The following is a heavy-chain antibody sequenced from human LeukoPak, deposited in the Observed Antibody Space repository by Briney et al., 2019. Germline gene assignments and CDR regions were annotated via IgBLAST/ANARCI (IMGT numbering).Heavy chain of an antibody. V-gene: IGHV4-34*01. CDR1: GGSFSGYY. CDR3: ARGRNHYYDSSGYYSVYNWFDP. J-gene: IGHJ5*02. Sequence: PSETLSLTCAVYGGSFSGYYWSWIRQPPGKGLEWIGEINHSGSTNYNPPLKSRVTISVDTSKNQFSLKLSSVTAADTAVYYCARGRNHYYDSSGYYSVYNWFDPWGQGTLVTVSS. D-gene: IGHD3-22*01. CDR2: INHSGST.